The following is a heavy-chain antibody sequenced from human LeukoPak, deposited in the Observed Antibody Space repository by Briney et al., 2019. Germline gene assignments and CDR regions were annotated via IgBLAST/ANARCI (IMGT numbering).Heavy chain of an antibody. J-gene: IGHJ4*02. CDR2: IYTSGST. D-gene: IGHD3-3*01. CDR3: AREVGSNYDFWSGYSLRGTFDY. V-gene: IGHV4-4*07. Sequence: KPSETLSLTCTVSGGSISSYYWSWIRQPAGKGLEWIGRIYTSGSTNYNPSLKSRVTMSVDTSKNQFSLKLSSVTAADTAVYYCAREVGSNYDFWSGYSLRGTFDYWGQGTLVTVSS. CDR1: GGSISSYY.